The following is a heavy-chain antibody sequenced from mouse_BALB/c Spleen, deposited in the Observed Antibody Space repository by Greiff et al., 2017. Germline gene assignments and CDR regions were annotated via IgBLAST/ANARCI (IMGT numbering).Heavy chain of an antibody. CDR2: INPSSGYT. J-gene: IGHJ4*01. CDR3: ARADYRYDWAMDY. Sequence: QVQLQQSAAELARPGASVKMSCKASGYTFTSYTMHWVKQRPGQGLEWIGYINPSSGYTEYNQKFKDKTTLTADKSSSTAYMQLSSLTSEDSAVYYCARADYRYDWAMDYWGQGTSVTVSS. CDR1: GYTFTSYT. V-gene: IGHV1-4*02. D-gene: IGHD2-14*01.